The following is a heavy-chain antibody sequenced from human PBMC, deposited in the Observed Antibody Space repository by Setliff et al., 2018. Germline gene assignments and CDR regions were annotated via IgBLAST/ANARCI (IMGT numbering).Heavy chain of an antibody. CDR1: GFTFSNYV. Sequence: QAGGSLRLSCAASGFTFSNYVMSWVRQAPGKGLEWVSGISDSGGTTYYADSVKGRFTISRDNSKNTLYLQMNSLRAEDTAVYYCARDRRPFNWGGNDAFDIWGQGTMVTV. V-gene: IGHV3-23*01. D-gene: IGHD7-27*01. CDR2: ISDSGGTT. J-gene: IGHJ3*02. CDR3: ARDRRPFNWGGNDAFDI.